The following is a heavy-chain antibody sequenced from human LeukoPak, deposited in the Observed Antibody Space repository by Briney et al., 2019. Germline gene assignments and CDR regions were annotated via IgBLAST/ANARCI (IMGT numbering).Heavy chain of an antibody. CDR3: ARGQYYYDSSGSRRSGAFDI. D-gene: IGHD3-22*01. J-gene: IGHJ3*02. CDR2: IIPIFGTA. Sequence: GSXXKVSCKASGGTFSSYAISWVRQAPGQGLEWMGRIIPIFGTANYAQKFQGRVTITTDESTSTAYMELSSLRSEDTAVYYCARGQYYYDSSGSRRSGAFDIWGQGTMVTVSS. CDR1: GGTFSSYA. V-gene: IGHV1-69*05.